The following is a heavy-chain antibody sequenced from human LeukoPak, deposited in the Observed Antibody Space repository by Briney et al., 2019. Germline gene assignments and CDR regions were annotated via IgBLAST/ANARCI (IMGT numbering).Heavy chain of an antibody. D-gene: IGHD6-6*01. CDR3: ARDLYSSSSVNWFDP. Sequence: PGRSLRLSCAASGFAFSSHAMHWVRQAPGKGLEWVAVISYDENTKHYADSVKGRFTISRDNSRNTLYLQMNSLRADDTALYYCARDLYSSSSVNWFDPWGQGTLVTVSS. CDR2: ISYDENTK. J-gene: IGHJ5*02. CDR1: GFAFSSHA. V-gene: IGHV3-30*04.